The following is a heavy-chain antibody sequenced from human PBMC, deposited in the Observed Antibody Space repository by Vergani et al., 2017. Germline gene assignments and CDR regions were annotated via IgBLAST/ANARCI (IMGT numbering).Heavy chain of an antibody. CDR3: ARDGPVWGGYYTQALWTNKKHYYYYGMDV. V-gene: IGHV3-21*01. CDR1: GFTLSSYS. Sequence: EVQLVESGGGLVKPGGSLRLSCAASGFTLSSYSMNWVRQAPGKGLEWVSSISSSSSYIYYADSVKGRFTISIDNSKNSLYLQMNSLRAEDTAVYYCARDGPVWGGYYTQALWTNKKHYYYYGMDVWGQGTTVTVSS. J-gene: IGHJ6*02. D-gene: IGHD3-3*01. CDR2: ISSSSSYI.